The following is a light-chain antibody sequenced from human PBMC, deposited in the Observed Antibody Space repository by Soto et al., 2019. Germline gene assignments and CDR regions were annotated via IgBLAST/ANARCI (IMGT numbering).Light chain of an antibody. V-gene: IGKV3-15*01. CDR2: GAS. J-gene: IGKJ1*01. CDR1: QSVSSN. CDR3: QQYNNWPPWT. Sequence: EIVMTQSPATLSVSPGERATLSCRASQSVSSNLAWYQQKPGQAPRLLIYGASTRATGIPARFSGSGSGTEFTLTISSLQSEDFAVHNCQQYNNWPPWTFGQGTKVEIK.